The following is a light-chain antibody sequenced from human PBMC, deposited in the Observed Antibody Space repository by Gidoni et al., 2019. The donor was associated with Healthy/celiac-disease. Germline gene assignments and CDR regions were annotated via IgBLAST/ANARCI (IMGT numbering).Light chain of an antibody. Sequence: EIVLTQSPGTLSLSPGERATLSCRASQSVSSNYLAWYQQKPGQSPRLLIYGASSRATGIPDRVSGSGSGTDFILTISRLEPEDFAVYYCQQYGSSRTFGQGTQVEIK. J-gene: IGKJ1*01. V-gene: IGKV3-20*01. CDR3: QQYGSSRT. CDR1: QSVSSNY. CDR2: GAS.